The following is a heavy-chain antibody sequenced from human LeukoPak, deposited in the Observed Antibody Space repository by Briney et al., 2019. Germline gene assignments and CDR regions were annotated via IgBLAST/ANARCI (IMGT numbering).Heavy chain of an antibody. V-gene: IGHV4-4*09. Sequence: SETLSLTCAVSGGSIRDYQWSWIRQPPGKGLEWIGHINTNGRTDYNPSLRSRLTFSVDTSRDQFSLKLSSVTAADTAMYYCTTSYDYKVAPFDLWCQGTLVTVSS. CDR3: TTSYDYKVAPFDL. CDR2: INTNGRT. J-gene: IGHJ4*02. D-gene: IGHD5-12*01. CDR1: GGSIRDYQ.